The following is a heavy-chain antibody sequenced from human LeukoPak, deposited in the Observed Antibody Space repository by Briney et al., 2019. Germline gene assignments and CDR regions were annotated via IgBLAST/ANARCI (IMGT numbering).Heavy chain of an antibody. CDR2: INPKSGGT. CDR1: GYTFTGYY. V-gene: IGHV1-2*02. D-gene: IGHD3-22*01. J-gene: IGHJ3*02. Sequence: GASVKVSCKASGYTFTGYYIHWVRQAPGQGLEWMGWINPKSGGTNYAQKFQGRVTMTRDTSINTAYMELSRLRSGDTAVYYCARGGDYYDSSGYYDDAFDIWGQGTMVTVSS. CDR3: ARGGDYYDSSGYYDDAFDI.